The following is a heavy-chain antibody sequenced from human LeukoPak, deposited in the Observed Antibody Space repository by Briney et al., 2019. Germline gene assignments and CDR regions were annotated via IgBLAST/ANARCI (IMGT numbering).Heavy chain of an antibody. D-gene: IGHD2-15*01. CDR2: INPSGGST. J-gene: IGHJ5*02. CDR1: GYTFTSYY. Sequence: ASVKVSCKASGYTFTSYYMHWVRQAPGQGLEWMGIINPSGGSTSYAQKFQGRVTMTRDTSTSTVYMELSSLRSEDTAVYYCARVQEVVVAAANWFDPWGQGTLVTVSS. V-gene: IGHV1-46*01. CDR3: ARVQEVVVAAANWFDP.